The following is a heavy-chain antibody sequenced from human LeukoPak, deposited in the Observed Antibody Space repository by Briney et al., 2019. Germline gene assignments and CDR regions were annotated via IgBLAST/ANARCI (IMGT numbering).Heavy chain of an antibody. J-gene: IGHJ5*02. CDR3: ARARYYDSSGYYWFDH. CDR1: GGTFSSYA. Sequence: ASVKVSCKASGGTFSSYAISWVRQAPGQGLEWMGGIIPIFGTANYAQKFQGRVTITADESTSTAYMELSSLRSEDTAVYYCARARYYDSSGYYWFDHWGQGTLVTVSS. D-gene: IGHD3-22*01. V-gene: IGHV1-69*13. CDR2: IIPIFGTA.